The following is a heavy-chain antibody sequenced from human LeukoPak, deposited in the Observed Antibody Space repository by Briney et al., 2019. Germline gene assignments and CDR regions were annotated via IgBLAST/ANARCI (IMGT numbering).Heavy chain of an antibody. CDR1: DGSISCYF. CDR2: MYNRADT. CDR3: ARRRVTFDR. J-gene: IGHJ5*02. Sequence: PSEPLSLTCSVGDGSISCYFWSLIRQPARKGLDLVGYMYNRADTNSNPSLKRRVTMSLDTSNSTFSRRRSPVTAADTALYYCARRRVTFDRWGRGILVTVCS. V-gene: IGHV4-59*01. D-gene: IGHD3-10*01.